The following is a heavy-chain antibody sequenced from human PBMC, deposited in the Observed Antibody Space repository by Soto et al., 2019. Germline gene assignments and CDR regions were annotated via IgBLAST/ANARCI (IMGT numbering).Heavy chain of an antibody. V-gene: IGHV4-4*02. CDR1: GGSISSSNW. D-gene: IGHD3-10*01. CDR2: IYHSGST. J-gene: IGHJ6*02. Sequence: QVQLQESGPGLVKPSGTLSLTCAVSGGSISSSNWWSWVRQPPGKGLEWIGEIYHSGSTNYNPSPKSRVTISVDKSKNQFSLKLSSVTAADTAVYYCARERAFGESSPGYYYYGMDVWGQGTTVTVSS. CDR3: ARERAFGESSPGYYYYGMDV.